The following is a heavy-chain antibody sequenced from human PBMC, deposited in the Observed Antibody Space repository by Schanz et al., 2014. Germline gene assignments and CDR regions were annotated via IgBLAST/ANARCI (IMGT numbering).Heavy chain of an antibody. V-gene: IGHV1-69*02. CDR2: IIPILGIA. J-gene: IGHJ4*02. CDR1: RSTFSSYT. CDR3: ARGRTFDY. Sequence: QVQLVQSGAEVKKPGSSVKVSCKASRSTFSSYTISWVRQAPGQGLEWMGRIIPILGIANYAQKFRGRVTMTRNTSMSTAYIELHILTSEDTAVYYCARGRTFDYWGQGTLVAVSS.